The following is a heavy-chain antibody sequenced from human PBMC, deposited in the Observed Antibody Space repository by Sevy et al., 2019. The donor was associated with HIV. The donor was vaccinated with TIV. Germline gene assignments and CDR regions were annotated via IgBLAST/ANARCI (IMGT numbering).Heavy chain of an antibody. Sequence: GGSLRLSCSASGFTFSSYSMNWVRQAPGKGLEWVSYISSGFSTIQYADSVKGRFTISRDNAKNSLYLQMNRLRAEDTAVYYCARDNGDYFLSTSVSDYWGQGTLVTVSS. J-gene: IGHJ4*02. D-gene: IGHD4-17*01. V-gene: IGHV3-48*01. CDR3: ARDNGDYFLSTSVSDY. CDR2: ISSGFSTI. CDR1: GFTFSSYS.